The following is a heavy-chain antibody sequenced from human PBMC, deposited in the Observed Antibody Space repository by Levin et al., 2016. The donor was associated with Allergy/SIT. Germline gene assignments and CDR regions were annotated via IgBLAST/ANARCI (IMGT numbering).Heavy chain of an antibody. J-gene: IGHJ3*01. CDR1: EYSFTSYW. Sequence: KVSCKGSEYSFTSYWIGWVHQMPGKGLEWMGIIYPGDSDTTYSPSFQGQVTISADKSTSTAYLQWSSLKASDTAMYYCARHPRMNTVRVNSPDAFDVWGQGTMVTVSS. CDR3: ARHPRMNTVRVNSPDAFDV. CDR2: IYPGDSDT. V-gene: IGHV5-51*07. D-gene: IGHD3-10*02.